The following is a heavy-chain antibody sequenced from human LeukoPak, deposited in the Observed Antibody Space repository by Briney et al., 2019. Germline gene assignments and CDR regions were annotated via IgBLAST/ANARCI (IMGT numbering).Heavy chain of an antibody. D-gene: IGHD2-2*01. CDR2: IRAYNVYT. J-gene: IGHJ4*02. CDR1: GYTFTSYG. V-gene: IGHV1-18*04. CDR3: ARGPRRAYCSSTSCPLQTDY. Sequence: ASVKVFCKASGYTFTSYGVSWVRQAPGQGLEWMGWIRAYNVYTNFAQKLQGRVTMTTDTSTSTAYSELRSLRSDDTAVYYCARGPRRAYCSSTSCPLQTDYWGQGTLVTVSS.